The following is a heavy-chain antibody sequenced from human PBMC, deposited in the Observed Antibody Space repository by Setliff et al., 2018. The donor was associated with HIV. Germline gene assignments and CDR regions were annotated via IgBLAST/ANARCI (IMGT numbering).Heavy chain of an antibody. Sequence: GESLKISCKGSRYTFTSYWIGWVRQMPGKGLEWMGIIYPGDSDTRYSPSFQGRVTISADKSINTAYLQWRSLQASDTAMYYCARRASKASLDYWGQGTLVTVSS. CDR2: IYPGDSDT. J-gene: IGHJ4*02. CDR1: RYTFTSYW. V-gene: IGHV5-51*01. CDR3: ARRASKASLDY.